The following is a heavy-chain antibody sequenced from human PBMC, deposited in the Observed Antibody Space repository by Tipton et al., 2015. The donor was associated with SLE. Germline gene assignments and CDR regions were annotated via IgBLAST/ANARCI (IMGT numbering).Heavy chain of an antibody. V-gene: IGHV3-43*01. CDR1: GFTFDDYT. Sequence: SLRLSCAASGFTFDDYTMHWVRQAPGKGLEWVSLISWDGGSTYYADSVKGRFTISRDNSKNSLYLQMNSLRAEDTAVYYCAKDLAANYYGMDVWGQGTTVTVSS. CDR3: AKDLAANYYGMDV. CDR2: ISWDGGST. J-gene: IGHJ6*02. D-gene: IGHD2-15*01.